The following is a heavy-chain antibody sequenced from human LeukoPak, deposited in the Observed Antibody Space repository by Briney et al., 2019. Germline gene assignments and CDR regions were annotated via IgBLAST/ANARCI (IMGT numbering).Heavy chain of an antibody. CDR1: GFGFSSYW. CDR2: MKEDGSDK. V-gene: IGHV3-7*01. Sequence: GGSLRLSCAASGFGFSSYWMTWVRQTPGKGPEWVANMKEDGSDKHYVDSVRGRFTISRDNGKKSLYLQMNRLRAEDTAVYYCARAMVASTFYYMDVWGKGTTVTVSS. J-gene: IGHJ6*03. D-gene: IGHD2-15*01. CDR3: ARAMVASTFYYMDV.